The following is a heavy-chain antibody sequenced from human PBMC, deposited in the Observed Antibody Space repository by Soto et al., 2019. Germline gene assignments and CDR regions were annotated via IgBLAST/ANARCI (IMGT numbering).Heavy chain of an antibody. D-gene: IGHD5-18*01. CDR3: AREVDTDYFDY. CDR2: ISSSSSYI. Sequence: EVQLVESGGGLVKPGGSLRLSCAASGFTFSSYSMNWVRQAPGKGVEWVSSISSSSSYIYYADSVKGRFTIARDNAENSLYLQMNSLSAEDTAVYYCAREVDTDYFDYWGQGTLVIVSS. J-gene: IGHJ4*02. V-gene: IGHV3-21*01. CDR1: GFTFSSYS.